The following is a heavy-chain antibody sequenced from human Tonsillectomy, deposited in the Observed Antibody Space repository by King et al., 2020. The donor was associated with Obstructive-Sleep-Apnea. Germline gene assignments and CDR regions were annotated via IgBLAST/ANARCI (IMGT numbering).Heavy chain of an antibody. V-gene: IGHV4-38-2*02. CDR2: IYHSGST. D-gene: IGHD3-22*01. J-gene: IGHJ3*02. CDR3: ARAEGYYDSSGYYLDAFDI. CDR1: GYSISSGYY. Sequence: VQLQESGPGLVKPSETLSLTCTVSGYSISSGYYWGWIRQPPGKGLEWIGSIYHSGSTYYNPSLKSRVTISVGTSKNQFSLKLSSVTAADTAVYYCARAEGYYDSSGYYLDAFDIWGQGTMVTVSS.